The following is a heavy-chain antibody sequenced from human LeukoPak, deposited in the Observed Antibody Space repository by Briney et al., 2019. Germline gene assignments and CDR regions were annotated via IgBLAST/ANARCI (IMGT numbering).Heavy chain of an antibody. D-gene: IGHD6-6*01. CDR2: ISYDGSNI. V-gene: IGHV3-30*04. CDR1: GFTFTGFS. CDR3: ARTRGYSSSPIRTPCFDY. Sequence: GGSLRLSCAASGFTFTGFSMHWVRQPPGKGLEWVALISYDGSNIYYADSVEGRFTISRDNSKNTLNLQMNSLRAEDTAVYYCARTRGYSSSPIRTPCFDYWGQGTLVTVSS. J-gene: IGHJ4*02.